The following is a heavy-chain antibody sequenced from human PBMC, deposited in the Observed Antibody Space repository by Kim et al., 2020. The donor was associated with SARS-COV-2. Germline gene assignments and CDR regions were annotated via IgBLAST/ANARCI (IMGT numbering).Heavy chain of an antibody. Sequence: SETLSLTCAVYGGSFSGYYWSWIRQPPGKGLEWIGEINHSGSTNYNPSLKSRVTISVDTSKNQFSLKLSSVTAADTAVYYCARAVPEQLWLRSVSPKVDYWGQGTLVTVSS. CDR2: INHSGST. V-gene: IGHV4-34*01. D-gene: IGHD5-18*01. CDR3: ARAVPEQLWLRSVSPKVDY. J-gene: IGHJ4*02. CDR1: GGSFSGYY.